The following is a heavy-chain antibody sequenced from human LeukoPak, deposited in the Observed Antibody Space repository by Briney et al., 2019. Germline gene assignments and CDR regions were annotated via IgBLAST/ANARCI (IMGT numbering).Heavy chain of an antibody. CDR2: IWYDGSNK. J-gene: IGHJ3*02. D-gene: IGHD2-8*01. CDR3: VRPNLYSTSLDAFDI. CDR1: GFTFSSYG. V-gene: IGHV3-33*07. Sequence: GGSLRLSCAASGFTFSSYGMCWVRQAPGKGLEWVAVIWYDGSNKYYADSVKGRFTISRDNSKNTLYLQMNSLRAEDTAVYYCVRPNLYSTSLDAFDIWGQGTMVTVSS.